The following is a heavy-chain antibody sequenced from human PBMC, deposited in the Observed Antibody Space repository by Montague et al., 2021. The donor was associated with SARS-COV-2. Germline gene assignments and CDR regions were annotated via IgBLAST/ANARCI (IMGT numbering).Heavy chain of an antibody. D-gene: IGHD3-22*01. Sequence: SETLSLTCAVYDGSFSDDSWTWIRQPPGKGLEWIGDMNHRGSTSYNPSLKSRVTISIDTSKNQFSLKLTFVTAADTAVYYCARGRQHVKQVVVVVRGGEYYFDFWGQGTLVAVSS. CDR1: DGSFSDDS. CDR2: MNHRGST. J-gene: IGHJ4*02. CDR3: ARGRQHVKQVVVVVRGGEYYFDF. V-gene: IGHV4-34*01.